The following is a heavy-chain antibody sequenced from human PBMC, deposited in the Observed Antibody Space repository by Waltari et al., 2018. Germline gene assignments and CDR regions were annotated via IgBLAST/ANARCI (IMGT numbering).Heavy chain of an antibody. CDR2: IYYSGST. V-gene: IGHV4-30-4*08. J-gene: IGHJ3*02. CDR3: ARSGSYYGAFDI. D-gene: IGHD1-26*01. Sequence: QVQLQESGPGLVKPSQTLSLTCTVSGGSISSGDYYWSWIRQPPGKGLEWIGYIYYSGSTYYIPSLKSRVTIAVDTSKNQFSLKLSSVTAADTAVYYCARSGSYYGAFDIWGQGTMVTVSS. CDR1: GGSISSGDYY.